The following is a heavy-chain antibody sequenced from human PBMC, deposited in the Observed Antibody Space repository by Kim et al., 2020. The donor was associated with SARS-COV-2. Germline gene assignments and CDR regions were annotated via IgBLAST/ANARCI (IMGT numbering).Heavy chain of an antibody. J-gene: IGHJ6*01. Sequence: SETLSLTCAVYGGSFSGYYWSWIRQPPGKGLEWVGEINHSGSTNYNPSLKSRATISVDTYKNQFSLKQRYVTAADTTVYYYARGLPYYYGSGRYLPYYY. D-gene: IGHD3-10*01. V-gene: IGHV4-34*01. CDR2: INHSGST. CDR3: ARGLPYYYGSGRYLPYYY. CDR1: GGSFSGYY.